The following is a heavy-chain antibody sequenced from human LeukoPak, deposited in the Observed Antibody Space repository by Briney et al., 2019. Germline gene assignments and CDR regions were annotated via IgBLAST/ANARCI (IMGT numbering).Heavy chain of an antibody. CDR2: FDPEDGET. J-gene: IGHJ3*02. CDR3: ATFGITGTTNAFDI. CDR1: GYTLTELS. V-gene: IGHV1-24*01. D-gene: IGHD1-7*01. Sequence: ASVKVSCKASGYTLTELSMHWVRQAPGEGLEWMGGFDPEDGETIYAQKFQGRVTMTEDTSTDTAYMELSSLRSEDTAVYYCATFGITGTTNAFDIWGQGTMVTVSS.